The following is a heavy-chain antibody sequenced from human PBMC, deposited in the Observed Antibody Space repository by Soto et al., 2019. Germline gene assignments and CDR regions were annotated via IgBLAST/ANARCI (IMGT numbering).Heavy chain of an antibody. CDR2: IIPIFGTA. Sequence: VASVKVSCKASGGTFSSYAISWVRQAPGQGLEWMGGIIPIFGTANYAQKFQGRVTITADESTSTAYMELSSLRSEDTAVYYCARNPSPRLLWFGESMDYYYGMDVWGQGTTVTVSS. V-gene: IGHV1-69*13. CDR3: ARNPSPRLLWFGESMDYYYGMDV. D-gene: IGHD3-10*01. J-gene: IGHJ6*02. CDR1: GGTFSSYA.